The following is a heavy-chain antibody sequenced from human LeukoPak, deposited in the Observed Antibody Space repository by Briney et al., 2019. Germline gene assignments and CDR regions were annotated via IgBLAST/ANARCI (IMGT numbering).Heavy chain of an antibody. D-gene: IGHD6-13*01. CDR3: ARASIAAAGPHDVYDI. CDR1: GFTFSSYS. CDR2: ISSSSSSI. Sequence: QPGGSLRLSCAASGFTFSSYSMNWVRQAPGKGLEWVSYISSSSSSIYYADSVKGRFTISRDNAKNSLCLQMNSLRAEDTAVYYCARASIAAAGPHDVYDIWGRGIMVTVSS. J-gene: IGHJ3*02. V-gene: IGHV3-48*01.